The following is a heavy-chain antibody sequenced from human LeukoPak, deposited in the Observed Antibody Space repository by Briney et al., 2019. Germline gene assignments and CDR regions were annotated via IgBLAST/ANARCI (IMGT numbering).Heavy chain of an antibody. CDR3: ARGGWFGDNNWFDP. CDR2: ISSASNTI. Sequence: GSLRLSCAASGFTFSSYSMNWVRQAPGEGLEWVSYISSASNTIYYADSVKGRFTISRDNAKNSLYLQMNSLRAEDTAMYYCARGGWFGDNNWFDPWGQGTLVTVSS. V-gene: IGHV3-48*01. J-gene: IGHJ5*02. CDR1: GFTFSSYS. D-gene: IGHD3-10*01.